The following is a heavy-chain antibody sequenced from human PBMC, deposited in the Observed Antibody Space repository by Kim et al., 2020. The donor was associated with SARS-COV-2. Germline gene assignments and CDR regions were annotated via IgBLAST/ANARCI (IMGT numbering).Heavy chain of an antibody. CDR1: GYSFTSYW. Sequence: GESLKISCKGSGYSFTSYWIGWVRQMPGKGLEWMGIIYPGDSDTRYSPSFQGQVTISADKSISTAYLQWSSLKASDTAMYYCARQMGYYYGSGSYYIPQESYYYYGKDVWGQGTTVTVSS. CDR3: ARQMGYYYGSGSYYIPQESYYYYGKDV. V-gene: IGHV5-51*01. D-gene: IGHD3-10*01. CDR2: IYPGDSDT. J-gene: IGHJ6*02.